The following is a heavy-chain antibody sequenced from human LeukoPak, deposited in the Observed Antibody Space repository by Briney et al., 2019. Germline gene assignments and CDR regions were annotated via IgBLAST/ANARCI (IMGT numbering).Heavy chain of an antibody. V-gene: IGHV1-18*01. CDR1: GYKFITYG. J-gene: IGHJ3*01. D-gene: IGHD3-10*01. CDR2: ISTYNGNT. CDR3: ARDGSGRHWFDP. Sequence: ASVKVSCKASGYKFITYGISWVRQAPGQGLEWMGWISTYNGNTNYAQKFQGRVTMTTDTSTSTVYMELTSLTSDDTAMYYCARDGSGRHWFDPWGQGTMVTVSS.